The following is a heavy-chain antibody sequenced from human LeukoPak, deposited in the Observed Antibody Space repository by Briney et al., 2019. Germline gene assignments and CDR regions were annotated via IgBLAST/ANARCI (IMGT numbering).Heavy chain of an antibody. CDR3: AREVLSRATPYYFDY. CDR1: GFTFSHSA. J-gene: IGHJ4*02. V-gene: IGHV3-30-3*01. CDR2: ISYDGSHK. D-gene: IGHD2-15*01. Sequence: PGGSLRLSCAASGFTFSHSAMHWVRQAPGKGLEWVAVISYDGSHKYYADSVKGRFTISRDNSENTFSLQMNSLRPEDTAVHYCAREVLSRATPYYFDYWGQGTLVTVSS.